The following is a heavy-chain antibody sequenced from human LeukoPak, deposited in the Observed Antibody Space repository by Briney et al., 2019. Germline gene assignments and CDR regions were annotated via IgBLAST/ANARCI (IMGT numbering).Heavy chain of an antibody. CDR1: GYSISSGYY. D-gene: IGHD5-18*01. J-gene: IGHJ4*02. Sequence: PSETQSLTCAVSGYSISSGYYWGWMRQPPGKGLEWIGSMHHSGSTFSNPSLMSRVTISVDTSKNQVSLKLSSVTAADTAVYYCAAENLDTAMVRIPYWGQGTLVTVSS. V-gene: IGHV4-38-2*01. CDR2: MHHSGST. CDR3: AAENLDTAMVRIPY.